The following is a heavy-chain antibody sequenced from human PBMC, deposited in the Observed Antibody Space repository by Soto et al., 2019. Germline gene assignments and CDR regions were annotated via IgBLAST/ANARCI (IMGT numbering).Heavy chain of an antibody. CDR2: IYYTGST. J-gene: IGHJ5*02. D-gene: IGHD2-2*01. CDR3: ARDYLPYQMLSSFDP. Sequence: QVQLQESGPGLVKPSETLSLTCTVSGGSISNYYWSWIRQPPGRGPEWIGYIYYTGSTRYNPSLKSRVTISVDTSKNQFSLKLSSVTAADTAAYYCARDYLPYQMLSSFDPWGQGTLVIVSS. V-gene: IGHV4-59*01. CDR1: GGSISNYY.